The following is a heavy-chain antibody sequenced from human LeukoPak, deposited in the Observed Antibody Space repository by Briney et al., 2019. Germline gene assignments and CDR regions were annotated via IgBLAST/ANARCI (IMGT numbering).Heavy chain of an antibody. D-gene: IGHD3-22*01. CDR1: GFTFSSYG. CDR3: AKDGSAYYYDSSGYYPDY. J-gene: IGHJ4*02. Sequence: GGSLRLSCAASGFTFSSYGMHWVRQAPGKGLEWVAVIWYDGSNKYYADSVKGRFTISRDNSKNTLYLQMNSLRAEDMAVYYCAKDGSAYYYDSSGYYPDYWGQGTLVTVSS. V-gene: IGHV3-33*06. CDR2: IWYDGSNK.